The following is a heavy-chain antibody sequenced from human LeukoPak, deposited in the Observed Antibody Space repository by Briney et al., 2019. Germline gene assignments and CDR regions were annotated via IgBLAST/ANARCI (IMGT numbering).Heavy chain of an antibody. Sequence: TLSLTCTVSGGSISSGSYYWSWIRQPAGKGLEWIGRIYTSGSTNYNPSLKSRVTISVDTSKNQFSLKLSSVTAADTAVYYCARSGAGLWFGELLNFFDYWGQGTLVTVSS. CDR2: IYTSGST. D-gene: IGHD3-10*01. V-gene: IGHV4-61*02. J-gene: IGHJ4*02. CDR1: GGSISSGSYY. CDR3: ARSGAGLWFGELLNFFDY.